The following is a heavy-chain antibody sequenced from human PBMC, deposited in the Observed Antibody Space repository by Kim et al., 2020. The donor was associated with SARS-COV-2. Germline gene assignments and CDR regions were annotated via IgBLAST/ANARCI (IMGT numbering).Heavy chain of an antibody. J-gene: IGHJ2*01. CDR2: FIYSGTT. CDR1: GGSISSGGYY. Sequence: SETLSLTCTVSGGSISSGGYYWSWIRQHPGKGLEWIGYFIYSGTTSSTPSFKGQVTISVAPSNNSFSLKSRPLTAPDTAVFSRARGGHGSSKEHVFDFWG. V-gene: IGHV4-31*01. D-gene: IGHD5-18*01. CDR3: ARGGHGSSKEHVFDF.